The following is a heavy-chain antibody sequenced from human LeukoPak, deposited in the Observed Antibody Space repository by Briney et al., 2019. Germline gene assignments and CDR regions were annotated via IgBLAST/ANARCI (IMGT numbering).Heavy chain of an antibody. V-gene: IGHV3-64*01. CDR1: GFTFNNYA. Sequence: GGSLRLSCAASGFTFNNYAMHWVRQAPGKGLESVSAVSGNGGSTYYANSVKGRFTVSRDNAKNSLYLQMNSLRAEDTAVYYCAELGITMIGGVWGKGTTVTISS. CDR2: VSGNGGST. CDR3: AELGITMIGGV. D-gene: IGHD3-10*02. J-gene: IGHJ6*04.